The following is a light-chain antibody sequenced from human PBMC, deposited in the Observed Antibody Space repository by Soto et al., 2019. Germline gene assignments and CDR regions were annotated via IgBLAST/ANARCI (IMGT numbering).Light chain of an antibody. V-gene: IGLV1-51*01. Sequence: QSVLTQPPSVSAAPGQKVTISCSGSSSNVGNSYVSWYQQLPGTVPKRLIYDDNKRPSGIPDRFSGSKSGTSATLGITGLQTGDEADYYCGTWDSSLTAGVFSGGTKLTVL. CDR2: DDN. J-gene: IGLJ2*01. CDR3: GTWDSSLTAGV. CDR1: SSNVGNSY.